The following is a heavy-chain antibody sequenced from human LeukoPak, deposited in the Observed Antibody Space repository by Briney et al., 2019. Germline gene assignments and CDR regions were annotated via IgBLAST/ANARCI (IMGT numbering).Heavy chain of an antibody. J-gene: IGHJ6*03. CDR2: INPNSGGT. CDR3: ARESSAVVVPAAINYYYYYMDV. Sequence: ASVKVSCKASGYTFTGYYMHWVQQAPGQGLEWMGWINPNSGGTNYAQKLQGRVTMTTDTSTSTAYMELRSLRSDDTAVYYCARESSAVVVPAAINYYYYYMDVWGKGTTVTISS. CDR1: GYTFTGYY. D-gene: IGHD2-2*01. V-gene: IGHV1-2*02.